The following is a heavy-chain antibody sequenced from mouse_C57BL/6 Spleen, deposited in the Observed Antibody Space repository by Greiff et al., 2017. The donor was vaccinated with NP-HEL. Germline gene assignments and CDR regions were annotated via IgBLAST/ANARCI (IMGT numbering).Heavy chain of an antibody. Sequence: QVQLQQPGAELVRPGSSVKLSCKASGYTFTSYWMHWVKQRPIQGLEWIGNIDTSDSETHYNQKFKDKATLTVDKSSSTAYMQLSSLTSEDSAVYYCARSGSNYYFDYWGQGTTRTVSS. CDR2: IDTSDSET. D-gene: IGHD2-5*01. V-gene: IGHV1-52*01. CDR1: GYTFTSYW. CDR3: ARSGSNYYFDY. J-gene: IGHJ2*01.